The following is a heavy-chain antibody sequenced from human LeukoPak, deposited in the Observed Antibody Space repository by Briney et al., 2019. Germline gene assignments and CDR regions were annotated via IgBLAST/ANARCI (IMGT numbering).Heavy chain of an antibody. V-gene: IGHV3-23*01. D-gene: IGHD3-10*01. CDR2: ISGSGGST. CDR3: AKETEPRRFRESHEYYFDY. Sequence: PGGSLRLSCAASGFPFSSYAMSWVRQAPGKGLEWVSAISGSGGSTFYADSVKGRFTISRDNSKNTLYLQMNSLRAEDTAVYYCAKETEPRRFRESHEYYFDYWGQGTLVTVSS. CDR1: GFPFSSYA. J-gene: IGHJ4*02.